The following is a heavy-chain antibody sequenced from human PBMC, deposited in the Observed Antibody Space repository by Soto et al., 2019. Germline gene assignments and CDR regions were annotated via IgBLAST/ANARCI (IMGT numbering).Heavy chain of an antibody. D-gene: IGHD2-15*01. V-gene: IGHV3-30*04. CDR2: ISFDGKNI. J-gene: IGHJ6*02. CDR1: GFTFSIYA. CDR3: ARRDFYCRGRNCFSGDYAMDV. Sequence: QVQLVESGGGVVQPGSSLRLSCTASGFTFSIYAMHWVRQAPSKGLEWVSIISFDGKNIDYARSVRGRFTISRDNSQNTLYLQMDSLRTEDTAVYYCARRDFYCRGRNCFSGDYAMDVWGQGTTVTVSS.